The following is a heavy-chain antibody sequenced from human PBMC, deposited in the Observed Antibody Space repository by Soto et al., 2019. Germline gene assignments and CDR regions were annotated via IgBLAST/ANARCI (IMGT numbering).Heavy chain of an antibody. J-gene: IGHJ4*02. Sequence: ASVKVSCKASGYTFTSYGISWVRQAPGQGLEWMGWINAYNGNTNYAQKLQGWVTMTRDTSTSTAYMELSRLRSDDTAVYYCARASAGQGSYFDYWGQGTSVTVSS. CDR1: GYTFTSYG. V-gene: IGHV1-18*01. D-gene: IGHD3-10*01. CDR2: INAYNGNT. CDR3: ARASAGQGSYFDY.